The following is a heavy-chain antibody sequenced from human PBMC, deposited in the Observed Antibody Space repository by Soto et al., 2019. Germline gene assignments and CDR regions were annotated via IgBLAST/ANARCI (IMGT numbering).Heavy chain of an antibody. CDR2: ISHLGST. D-gene: IGHD5-12*01. V-gene: IGHV4-30-2*06. CDR1: GASISYGGFS. Sequence: SETLSLTCTVSGASISYGGFSWSWIRQSPWKGLEWIGYISHLGSTYFHPSFKSRLTMSIDRTRNQFSLKLSSVTAADMAVYYCARGGGYDSFDYWGQGXLVTVYS. J-gene: IGHJ4*02. CDR3: ARGGGYDSFDY.